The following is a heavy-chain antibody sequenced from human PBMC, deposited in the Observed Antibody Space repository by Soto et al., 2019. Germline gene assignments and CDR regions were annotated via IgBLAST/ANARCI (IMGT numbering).Heavy chain of an antibody. CDR2: IYYSGST. J-gene: IGHJ4*02. D-gene: IGHD3-22*01. Sequence: SETLSLTCTVSGGSISSGGYYWSWIRQHPGKGLEWIGYIYYSGSTYYNPSLKSRVTMSVDTSKNQFSLKLSSVTAADTAVYYCARATYYYDSSGSEDYFDYWGQGTLVTVSS. CDR3: ARATYYYDSSGSEDYFDY. CDR1: GGSISSGGYY. V-gene: IGHV4-31*03.